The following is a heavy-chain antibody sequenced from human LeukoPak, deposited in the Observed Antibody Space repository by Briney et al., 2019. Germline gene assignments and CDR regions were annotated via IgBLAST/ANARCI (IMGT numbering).Heavy chain of an antibody. Sequence: PGGSLRLSCAASGFTFSSYAMSWVRQAPGKGLEWVSAISGSGGRTYYADSVKGRFTISRDNSKNTLYLQMNSLRAEDTALYYCAREYDILIGRHLDYWGQGTLVTVSS. J-gene: IGHJ4*02. V-gene: IGHV3-23*01. CDR1: GFTFSSYA. CDR3: AREYDILIGRHLDY. D-gene: IGHD3-9*01. CDR2: ISGSGGRT.